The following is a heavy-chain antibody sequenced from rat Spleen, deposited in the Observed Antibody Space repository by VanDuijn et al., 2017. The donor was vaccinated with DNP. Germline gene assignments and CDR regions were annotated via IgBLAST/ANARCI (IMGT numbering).Heavy chain of an antibody. CDR1: GFTFSDYY. V-gene: IGHV5-25*01. CDR3: SRGRDGLDY. D-gene: IGHD4-2*01. J-gene: IGHJ2*01. Sequence: EVQLVESGGGLVQPGRSLKLSCAASGFTFSDYYMAWVRQAPTKGLEWVASISPSGGSTYYRDSLKGRFTISRDNAKTTLYLQMDSLRSEDTATYYCSRGRDGLDYWGQGVMVTVSS. CDR2: ISPSGGST.